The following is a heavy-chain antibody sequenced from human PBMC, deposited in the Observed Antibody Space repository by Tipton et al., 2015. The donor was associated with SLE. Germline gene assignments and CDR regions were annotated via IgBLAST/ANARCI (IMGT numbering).Heavy chain of an antibody. CDR2: INHSGST. CDR1: GGSFSDYY. CDR3: ARQLELRVSYFQH. D-gene: IGHD1-7*01. V-gene: IGHV4-34*01. Sequence: TLSLTCAVYGGSFSDYYWSWIRQSPGKGLEWIGEINHSGSTNYNPSLKSRVTISVDKSKNQFSLKLSSVTAADTAVYYCARQLELRVSYFQHWGQGTLVTVSS. J-gene: IGHJ1*01.